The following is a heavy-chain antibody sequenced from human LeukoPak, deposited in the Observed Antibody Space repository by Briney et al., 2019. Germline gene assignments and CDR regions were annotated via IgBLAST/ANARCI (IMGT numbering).Heavy chain of an antibody. V-gene: IGHV3-74*01. J-gene: IGHJ4*02. CDR1: RFTFSNSW. CDR2: INSDGSIT. CDR3: ARKSATMNAAFDY. D-gene: IGHD3-22*01. Sequence: GGSLRLSCAASRFTFSNSWMHWVRQTPGKGLVWVSNINSDGSITSFADSVKGRFTISRDNAKNTLYLQMSSLRAEDTAVYYCARKSATMNAAFDYWGQGTLVTVSS.